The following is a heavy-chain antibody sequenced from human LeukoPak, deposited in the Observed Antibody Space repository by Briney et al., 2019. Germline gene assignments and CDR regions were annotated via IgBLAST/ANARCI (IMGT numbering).Heavy chain of an antibody. CDR1: GFTFNSYE. D-gene: IGHD3-16*01. CDR2: ISGGGETK. V-gene: IGHV3-48*03. Sequence: GGSLRLSCAASGFTFNSYEMNWVRQAPGKGLEWVSYISGGGETKYYADSVKGRFTIFRDNTKNSLFLQMNSLRAEDTAVYYCARDRGGGKPFDYWGQGTLVTVSS. CDR3: ARDRGGGKPFDY. J-gene: IGHJ4*02.